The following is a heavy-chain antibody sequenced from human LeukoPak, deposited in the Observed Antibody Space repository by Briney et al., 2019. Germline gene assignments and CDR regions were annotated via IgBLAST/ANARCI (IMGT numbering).Heavy chain of an antibody. J-gene: IGHJ4*02. D-gene: IGHD5-18*01. CDR3: ARNAKDTAMVKLDY. CDR2: IYYSGST. V-gene: IGHV4-61*01. Sequence: SETLSLTCAVSGVPIGSSSYYWSWIRQPPGKGLEWIGYIYYSGSTNYNPSLKSRVTISVDTSKNQFSLKLSSVTAADTAVCYCARNAKDTAMVKLDYWGQGTLVTVSS. CDR1: GVPIGSSSYY.